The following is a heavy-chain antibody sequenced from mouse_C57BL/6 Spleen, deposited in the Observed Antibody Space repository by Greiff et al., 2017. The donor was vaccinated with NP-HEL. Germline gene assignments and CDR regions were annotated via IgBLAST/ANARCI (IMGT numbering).Heavy chain of an antibody. D-gene: IGHD2-4*01. CDR3: ARRDYDTAFAY. J-gene: IGHJ3*01. CDR2: ISYDGSN. V-gene: IGHV3-6*01. CDR1: GYSITSGYY. Sequence: EVQLQESGPGLVKPSQSLSLTCSVTGYSITSGYYWNWIRQFPGNKLEWMGYISYDGSNNYNPSLKNRISITRDTSKNQFFLKLNSVTTEDTATYYCARRDYDTAFAYWGQGTLVTVSA.